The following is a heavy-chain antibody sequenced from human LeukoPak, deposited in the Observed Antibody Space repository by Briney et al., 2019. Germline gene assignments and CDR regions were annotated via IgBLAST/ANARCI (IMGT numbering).Heavy chain of an antibody. CDR3: ARDLAASGWYGGLDQ. J-gene: IGHJ5*02. V-gene: IGHV3-53*01. D-gene: IGHD6-19*01. Sequence: GGSLRLSCAASGFTVSSNYMSWVRQAPGKGLEWVSLIYSGGSAYYADSVKGGFTISIDNCKNTLYLQMNSLRAEDTAVYYCARDLAASGWYGGLDQWGQGTLVTVSS. CDR2: IYSGGSA. CDR1: GFTVSSNY.